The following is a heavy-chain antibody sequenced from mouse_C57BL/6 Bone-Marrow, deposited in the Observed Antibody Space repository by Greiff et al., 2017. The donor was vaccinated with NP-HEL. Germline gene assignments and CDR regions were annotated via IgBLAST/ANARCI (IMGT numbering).Heavy chain of an antibody. J-gene: IGHJ2*01. CDR3: ARMGYYYGSSYWDY. CDR2: INPSTGGT. V-gene: IGHV1-42*01. Sequence: EVKLVESGPELVKPGASVKISCKASGYSFTGYYMNWVKQSPEKSLEWIGEINPSTGGTTYNQKFKAKATLTVDKSSSTAYMQLKSLTSEDSAVYYCARMGYYYGSSYWDYWGQGTTLTVSS. D-gene: IGHD1-1*01. CDR1: GYSFTGYY.